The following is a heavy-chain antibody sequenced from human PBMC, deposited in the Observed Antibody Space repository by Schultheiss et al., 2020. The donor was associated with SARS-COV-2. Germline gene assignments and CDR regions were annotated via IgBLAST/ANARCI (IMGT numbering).Heavy chain of an antibody. V-gene: IGHV4-61*02. Sequence: SETLSLTCTVSGGSISSSSYYWSWIRQPAGKGLEWIGRIYTSGSTNYNPSLKSRVTMSVDTSKNQFSLKLSSVTAADTAVYYCARDGFEQQLEPWGQGTLVTVSS. CDR1: GGSISSSSYY. CDR3: ARDGFEQQLEP. CDR2: IYTSGST. J-gene: IGHJ5*02. D-gene: IGHD6-13*01.